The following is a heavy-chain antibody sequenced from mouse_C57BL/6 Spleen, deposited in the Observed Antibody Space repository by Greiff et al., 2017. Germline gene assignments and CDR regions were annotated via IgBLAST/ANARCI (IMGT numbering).Heavy chain of an antibody. Sequence: VQLKQSGGGLVKPGGSLKLSCAASGFTFSDYGMHWVRQAPEKGLEWVAYISSGSSTIYYADTVKGRFTISRDNAKNTLFLQMTSLRSEDTAMYYCARWRAYYYAMDYWGQGTSGTVSS. CDR2: ISSGSSTI. CDR1: GFTFSDYG. V-gene: IGHV5-17*01. CDR3: ARWRAYYYAMDY. D-gene: IGHD3-3*01. J-gene: IGHJ4*01.